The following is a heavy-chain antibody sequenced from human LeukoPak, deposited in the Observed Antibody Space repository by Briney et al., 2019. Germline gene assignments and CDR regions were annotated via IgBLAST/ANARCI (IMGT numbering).Heavy chain of an antibody. J-gene: IGHJ4*02. V-gene: IGHV4-31*03. CDR2: IYYSGST. CDR1: GGSISSGGYY. D-gene: IGHD4-17*01. CDR3: ARVNHDYGDYGLDY. Sequence: PSQTLSLTCTVSGGSISSGGYYWSWIRQHPGKGLEWIGYIYYSGSTYYNPPLKSRVTISVDTSKNQFSLKLSSVTAADTAVYYCARVNHDYGDYGLDYGGQGTLVTVSS.